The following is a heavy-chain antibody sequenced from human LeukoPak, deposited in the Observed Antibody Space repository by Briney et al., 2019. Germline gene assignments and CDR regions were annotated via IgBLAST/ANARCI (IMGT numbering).Heavy chain of an antibody. Sequence: SETLSLTCTVSGGSFSSHYCSWMRQPPGKGLEWIGHISYIESTNYNPSLKSRVTISVDTSKNQFTLKLSSVTAAYTAVYYCTRDPTTVTKVLDIWGQGTMVTVSS. D-gene: IGHD4-17*01. CDR3: TRDPTTVTKVLDI. J-gene: IGHJ3*02. V-gene: IGHV4-59*11. CDR1: GGSFSSHY. CDR2: ISYIEST.